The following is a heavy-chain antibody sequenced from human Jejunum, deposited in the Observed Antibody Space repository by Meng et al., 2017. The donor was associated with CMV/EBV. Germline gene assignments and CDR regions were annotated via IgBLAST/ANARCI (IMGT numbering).Heavy chain of an antibody. V-gene: IGHV3-30*04. CDR2: ISYDGTNK. CDR3: ARREIFGYSEGLFGFNV. D-gene: IGHD5-18*01. J-gene: IGHJ3*01. Sequence: NSAVHWVRQAPGKGLEWVTLISYDGTNKYFADSVKGRFTISRDTSKNTQYLQMDSLRAEDTALYYCARREIFGYSEGLFGFNVWGQGTRVTVSS. CDR1: NSA.